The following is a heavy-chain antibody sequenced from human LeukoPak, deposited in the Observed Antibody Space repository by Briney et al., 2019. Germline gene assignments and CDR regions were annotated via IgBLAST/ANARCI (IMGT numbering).Heavy chain of an antibody. CDR3: ARVREYYDSSGPIDY. J-gene: IGHJ4*02. D-gene: IGHD3-22*01. V-gene: IGHV3-21*01. CDR2: ISSSSSYI. Sequence: GSLRLSCAASGFTFSSYVMSWVRQAPGKGLEWVSSISSSSSYIYYADSVKGRFTISRDNAKNSLYLQMNSLRAEDTAVYYCARVREYYDSSGPIDYWGQGTLVTVSS. CDR1: GFTFSSYV.